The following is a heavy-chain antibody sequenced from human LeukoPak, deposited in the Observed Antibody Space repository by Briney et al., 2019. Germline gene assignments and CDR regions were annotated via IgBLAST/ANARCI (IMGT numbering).Heavy chain of an antibody. CDR3: ARDQGKDRGYSGYDFPYYYYGMDV. J-gene: IGHJ6*02. Sequence: PSKTLSLTCTVSGGSISSSSYYWGWIRQPPGKGLEWIGSIYYSGSTYYNPSLKSRVTISVDTSKNQFSLKLSSVTAADTAVYYCARDQGKDRGYSGYDFPYYYYGMDVWGQGTTVTVSS. CDR2: IYYSGST. D-gene: IGHD5-12*01. CDR1: GGSISSSSYY. V-gene: IGHV4-39*02.